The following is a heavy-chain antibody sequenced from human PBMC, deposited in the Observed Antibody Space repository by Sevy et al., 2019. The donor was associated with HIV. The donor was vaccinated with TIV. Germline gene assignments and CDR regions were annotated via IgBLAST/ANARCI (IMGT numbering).Heavy chain of an antibody. Sequence: GGSLRLSCAASGFTFSGSAMHWVRQASGKGLEWVGRIRSKANSYATAYAASVKGRFTISRDDSKNTAYRQMNSLKTEDTAGYYCTIFTFGGVIVHNWFDPWGQGTLVTVSS. D-gene: IGHD3-16*02. CDR1: GFTFSGSA. V-gene: IGHV3-73*01. CDR3: TIFTFGGVIVHNWFDP. CDR2: IRSKANSYAT. J-gene: IGHJ5*02.